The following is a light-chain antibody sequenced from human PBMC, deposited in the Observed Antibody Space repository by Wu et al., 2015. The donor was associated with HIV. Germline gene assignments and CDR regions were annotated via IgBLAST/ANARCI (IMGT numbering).Light chain of an antibody. CDR2: GGS. Sequence: ELVLTQSPATLSVSPGERATLFCRASQSVTNNLAWYQQKPGQAPRLLMYGGSTRAIGTPARFSGSGSVTDFTLTISSLQSEDFAVYYCQQRSNWPPYTFGQGTKLEIK. CDR3: QQRSNWPPYT. V-gene: IGKV3-11*01. CDR1: QSVTNN. J-gene: IGKJ2*01.